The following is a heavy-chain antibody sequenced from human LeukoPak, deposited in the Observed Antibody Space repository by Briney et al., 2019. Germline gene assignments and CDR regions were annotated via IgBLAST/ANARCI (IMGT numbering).Heavy chain of an antibody. CDR1: GFTFSSYW. J-gene: IGHJ4*02. CDR2: INSDGSST. V-gene: IGHV3-74*01. CDR3: ARAPGEYNFGSFDY. Sequence: GGSLRLSCAASGFTFSSYWMHWVRHAPGKGLVWVSRINSDGSSTSYADSVKGRFTISRNNSQNTLYLQMNSLRAEDTAIYFCARAPGEYNFGSFDYWGQGALVTVSS. D-gene: IGHD5-18*01.